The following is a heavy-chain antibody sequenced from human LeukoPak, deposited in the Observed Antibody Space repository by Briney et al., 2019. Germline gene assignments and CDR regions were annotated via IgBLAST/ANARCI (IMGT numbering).Heavy chain of an antibody. D-gene: IGHD3-10*02. CDR2: INHSGST. Sequence: SETLSLTCAVYGGSFSGYYWSWIRQPPGRGLEWIGEINHSGSTNYNPSLKSRVTISVDTSKNQFSLKLSSVTAADTAVYYCARDVRRIFDYWGQGTLVTVSS. V-gene: IGHV4-34*01. CDR1: GGSFSGYY. J-gene: IGHJ4*02. CDR3: ARDVRRIFDY.